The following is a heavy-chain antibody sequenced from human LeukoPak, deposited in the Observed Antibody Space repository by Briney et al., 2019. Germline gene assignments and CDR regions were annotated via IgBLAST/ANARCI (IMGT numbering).Heavy chain of an antibody. J-gene: IGHJ4*02. CDR2: IGLDSGSI. CDR1: GFNFDDNA. CDR3: AREDVYRWGFDH. Sequence: PGRSLRLSCAASGFNFDDNAMHWVRQAPGKGPEWVSSIGLDSGSIAYADSVKGRFTISRDNAKNSVYLQMTSLRADDTAVYYCAREDVYRWGFDHWGRGILVTVSS. D-gene: IGHD3-16*02. V-gene: IGHV3-9*01.